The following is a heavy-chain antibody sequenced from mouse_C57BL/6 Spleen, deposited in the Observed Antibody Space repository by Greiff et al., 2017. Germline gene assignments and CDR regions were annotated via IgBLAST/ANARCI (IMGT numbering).Heavy chain of an antibody. CDR3: ASLTGGAFDY. CDR2: LDPANGNT. Sequence: EVQRVESVAELVRPGASVKLSCTASGFNIKHTYMHWVKQRPETGLEWIGRLDPANGNTKYAPKCQGKATRTADTSANTAYLQRSRLTAEDTAIYDCASLTGGAFDYWGQGTTLTVSS. CDR1: GFNIKHTY. J-gene: IGHJ2*01. D-gene: IGHD4-1*01. V-gene: IGHV14-3*01.